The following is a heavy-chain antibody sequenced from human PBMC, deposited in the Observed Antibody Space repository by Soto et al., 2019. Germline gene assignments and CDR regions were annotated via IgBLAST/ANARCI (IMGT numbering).Heavy chain of an antibody. CDR2: ISSSSSYT. CDR1: GFTFSDYY. J-gene: IGHJ4*02. V-gene: IGHV3-11*06. Sequence: GGSLRLSCAASGFTFSDYYMSWIRQAPGKGLEWVSYISSSSSYTNYADSVKGRFTISGDNAENSLYLQMNSLRAEDTAVYYCAREGQPHYYDSSGYYYDYWGQGTLVTVSS. CDR3: AREGQPHYYDSSGYYYDY. D-gene: IGHD3-22*01.